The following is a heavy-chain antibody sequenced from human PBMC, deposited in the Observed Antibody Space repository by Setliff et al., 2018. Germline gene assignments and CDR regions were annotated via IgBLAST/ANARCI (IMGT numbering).Heavy chain of an antibody. CDR2: ISYGGNT. V-gene: IGHV4-39*01. J-gene: IGHJ6*03. CDR3: ARLTQLWWLKDYYYYYMDV. Sequence: PSETLSLTCNVSGGSINSRSYYWGWIRQPPGKGLEWIAMISYGGNTYYNPSLKRRVTISVDTSNDQFSLNLNSVTAADTAVYYCARLTQLWWLKDYYYYYMDVWGKGTTVTVSS. CDR1: GGSINSRSYY. D-gene: IGHD5-18*01.